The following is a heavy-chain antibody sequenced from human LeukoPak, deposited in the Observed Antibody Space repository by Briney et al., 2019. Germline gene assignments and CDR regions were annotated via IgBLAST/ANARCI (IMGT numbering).Heavy chain of an antibody. Sequence: ASVEVSCKASGYTFTSYDINWVRQATGQGLEWMGWMNPNSGNTGYAQKFQGRVTMTRNTSISTAYMELSSLRSEDTAAYYCARVHFGTIFLYYWGQGTLVTVSS. V-gene: IGHV1-8*01. CDR1: GYTFTSYD. D-gene: IGHD3-9*01. J-gene: IGHJ4*02. CDR3: ARVHFGTIFLYY. CDR2: MNPNSGNT.